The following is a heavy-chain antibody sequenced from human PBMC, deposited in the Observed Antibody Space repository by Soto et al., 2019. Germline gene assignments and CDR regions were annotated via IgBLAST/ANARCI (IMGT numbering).Heavy chain of an antibody. D-gene: IGHD4-17*01. V-gene: IGHV4-39*01. J-gene: IGHJ5*02. CDR2: IYYSGST. CDR1: GGSISSSSYY. CDR3: ARQRWEDGDYGGWFDP. Sequence: SETLSLTCTVXGGSISSSSYYWGWIRQPPGKGLERIGSIYYSGSTYYNPSLKSRVTISVDTSKNQFSLKLSSVTAADTAVYYCARQRWEDGDYGGWFDPWGQGTLVTVSS.